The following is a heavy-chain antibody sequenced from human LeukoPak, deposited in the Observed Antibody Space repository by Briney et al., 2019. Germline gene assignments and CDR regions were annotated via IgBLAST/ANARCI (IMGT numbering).Heavy chain of an antibody. V-gene: IGHV3-23*01. J-gene: IGHJ4*02. D-gene: IGHD3-10*01. CDR2: ISGSGGST. CDR1: GFTFSSYA. Sequence: PGGSLRLSCAASGFTFSSYAMSWVRQAPGKGLEWVSAISGSGGSTYYADSVKGRFTISRDNSKNTLYLQMNSLRAEDTAVYYCAKGLWVRGVIMVDYWGQGTLVTVSS. CDR3: AKGLWVRGVIMVDY.